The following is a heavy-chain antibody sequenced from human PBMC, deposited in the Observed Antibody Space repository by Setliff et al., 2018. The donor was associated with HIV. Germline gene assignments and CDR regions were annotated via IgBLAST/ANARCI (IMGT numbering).Heavy chain of an antibody. CDR1: GYSFSNYW. V-gene: IGHV5-51*01. CDR2: TYPGDSET. D-gene: IGHD6-19*01. Sequence: GESLKISCKDSGYSFSNYWLGWVRQMPGKGLEWRGITYPGDSETRYSPSFQGQVTISADKSIGTAYLQWSSLKASDTAMYYCARQRTSGWYGHDAFDIWGQGTMVTVSS. J-gene: IGHJ3*02. CDR3: ARQRTSGWYGHDAFDI.